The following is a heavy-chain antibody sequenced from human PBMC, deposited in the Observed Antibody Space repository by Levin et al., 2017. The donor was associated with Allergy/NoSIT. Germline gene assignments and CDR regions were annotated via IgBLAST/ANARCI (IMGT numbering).Heavy chain of an antibody. CDR3: ARDIATRGYYYYAMDV. CDR2: IYSDGST. V-gene: IGHV3-53*01. CDR1: GFTVSSNY. J-gene: IGHJ6*02. Sequence: GESLKISCAASGFTVSSNYMSWVRQAPGKGLEWVSVIYSDGSTYYADSVKGRFTISRDNSKNTLYLQMNSLRAEDTAVYYCARDIATRGYYYYAMDVWGQGTTVTVSS. D-gene: IGHD6-6*01.